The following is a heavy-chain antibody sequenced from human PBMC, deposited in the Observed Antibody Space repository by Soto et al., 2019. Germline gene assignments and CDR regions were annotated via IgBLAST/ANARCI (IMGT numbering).Heavy chain of an antibody. V-gene: IGHV3-7*01. D-gene: IGHD2-15*01. CDR2: IKQDGSEK. Sequence: PGGSLRLYCAASGFTFSSYWMRWVRQAPGKGLEWVANIKQDGSEKYYVDSVKGRFTISRDNAKNSLYLQMNSLRAEDTAVYYCARDLGDGGYCSGGSCYPNYWYFDLWGRGTLVTVSS. CDR3: ARDLGDGGYCSGGSCYPNYWYFDL. J-gene: IGHJ2*01. CDR1: GFTFSSYW.